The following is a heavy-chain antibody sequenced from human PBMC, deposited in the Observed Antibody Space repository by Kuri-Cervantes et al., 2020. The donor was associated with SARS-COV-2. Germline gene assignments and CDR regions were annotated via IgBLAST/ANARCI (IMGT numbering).Heavy chain of an antibody. J-gene: IGHJ3*02. V-gene: IGHV3-21*01. CDR2: ISSSRSYI. CDR3: HAVITLLGDAFDI. D-gene: IGHD3-22*01. Sequence: GGSLRLSCEASGFSFSSYGMSWVRQAPGKGLEWVSSISSSRSYIYYADSVKGRFTISRDNSKNSLYLQMNSLRAEDTAVYYCHAVITLLGDAFDIWGQGKMVTVSS. CDR1: GFSFSSYG.